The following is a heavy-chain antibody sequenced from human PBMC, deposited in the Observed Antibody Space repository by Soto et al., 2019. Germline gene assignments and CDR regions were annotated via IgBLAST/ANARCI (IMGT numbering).Heavy chain of an antibody. CDR3: ARDQYSSSLTYDYYYYGMDV. Sequence: ASVKVSCKASGYTFTSYGMNWVRQAPGRGLEWMGWINPGNGNTNYAQKLQGRVTMTTDTSTSTAYMKLRSLRFDDTAVYYCARDQYSSSLTYDYYYYGMDVWGQGTTVTVSS. D-gene: IGHD6-6*01. J-gene: IGHJ6*02. CDR2: INPGNGNT. CDR1: GYTFTSYG. V-gene: IGHV1-18*01.